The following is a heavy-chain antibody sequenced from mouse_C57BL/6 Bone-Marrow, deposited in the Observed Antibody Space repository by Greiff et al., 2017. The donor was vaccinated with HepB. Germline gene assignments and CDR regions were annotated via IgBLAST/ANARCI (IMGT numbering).Heavy chain of an antibody. CDR1: GYTFTSYG. D-gene: IGHD1-1*01. CDR2: IYPRSGNT. J-gene: IGHJ2*01. CDR3: ARTYYYGSSYLYYFDY. V-gene: IGHV1-81*01. Sequence: QVHVKQSGAELARPGASVKLSCKASGYTFTSYGISWVKQRTGQGLEWIGEIYPRSGNTYYNEKFKGKATLTADKSSSTAYMELRSLTSEDSAVYFCARTYYYGSSYLYYFDYWGQGTTLTVSS.